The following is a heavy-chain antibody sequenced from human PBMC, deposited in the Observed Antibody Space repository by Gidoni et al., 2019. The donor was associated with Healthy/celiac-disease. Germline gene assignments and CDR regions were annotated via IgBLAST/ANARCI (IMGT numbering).Heavy chain of an antibody. CDR2: IYSGGST. CDR3: ARLWTGDAFDI. V-gene: IGHV3-66*02. Sequence: EVQLVASGGGLVPPGGSLRLSCAASGFTVSRNYLSWVRQAPGKGLEWVSVIYSGGSTYYADSVKGRFTISRDNSKNTLYLQMNSLRAEDTAVYYCARLWTGDAFDIWGQGTMVTVSS. D-gene: IGHD2-21*01. J-gene: IGHJ3*02. CDR1: GFTVSRNY.